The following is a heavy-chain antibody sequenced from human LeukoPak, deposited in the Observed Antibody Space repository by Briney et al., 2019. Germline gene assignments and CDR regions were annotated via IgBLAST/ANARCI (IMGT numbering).Heavy chain of an antibody. D-gene: IGHD2-15*01. CDR3: ARGYCSGGSCYQSYFDY. J-gene: IGHJ4*02. CDR2: IIPILGIA. Sequence: GASVKVSCKASGGTFSSYAISWVRQAPGQGLEWMGRIIPILGIANYAQKFQGRITITADKSTSTAYMELSRLRSDDTAVYYCARGYCSGGSCYQSYFDYWGQGTLVTVSS. V-gene: IGHV1-69*04. CDR1: GGTFSSYA.